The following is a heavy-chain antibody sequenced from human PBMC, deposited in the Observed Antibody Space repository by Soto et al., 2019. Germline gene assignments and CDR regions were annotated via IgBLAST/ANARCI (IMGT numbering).Heavy chain of an antibody. CDR3: AREGYDFWSGYYTGGNYMDV. V-gene: IGHV3-21*01. J-gene: IGHJ6*03. CDR2: ISSSSSYI. Sequence: GGSLRLSCAASGFTFSSYSMNWVRQAPGKGLEWVSSISSSSSYIYYADSVKGRFTISRDNAKNSLYLQMNSLRAEDTAVYYCAREGYDFWSGYYTGGNYMDVWGKGTTVTVSS. CDR1: GFTFSSYS. D-gene: IGHD3-3*01.